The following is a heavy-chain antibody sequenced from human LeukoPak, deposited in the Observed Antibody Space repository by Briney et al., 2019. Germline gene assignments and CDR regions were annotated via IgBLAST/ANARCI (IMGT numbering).Heavy chain of an antibody. V-gene: IGHV3-30*04. CDR2: ISCDGINK. CDR1: GFTFSNYA. Sequence: PGGSLRLSCAASGFTFSNYALYWVRQAPGRGLQWVSLISCDGINKYYSDSVKGRFTISRDNSRNTLYLQMNSLRAEDTAVYYCARDRGWSQTYGSGSYGLDYWGQGTLVTVSS. CDR3: ARDRGWSQTYGSGSYGLDY. D-gene: IGHD3-10*01. J-gene: IGHJ4*02.